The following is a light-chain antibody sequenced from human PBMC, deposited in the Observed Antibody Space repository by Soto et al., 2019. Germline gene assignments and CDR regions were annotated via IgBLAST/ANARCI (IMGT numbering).Light chain of an antibody. CDR1: QGVSSY. CDR2: DAS. CDR3: HTT. Sequence: EIVLTQSPATLSLSPGERATLSCRASQGVSSYLAWYQQKPGQAPRLLIYDASNRATGIPARFSGSGPGTDFTLTISSLEPEDFAVYYWHTTFGGGTKVEIK. J-gene: IGKJ4*01. V-gene: IGKV3D-11*01.